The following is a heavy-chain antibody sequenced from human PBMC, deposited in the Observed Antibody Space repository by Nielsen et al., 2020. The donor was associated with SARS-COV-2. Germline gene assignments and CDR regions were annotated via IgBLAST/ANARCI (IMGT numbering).Heavy chain of an antibody. J-gene: IGHJ4*02. CDR1: GFTFSSYG. V-gene: IGHV3-30*18. Sequence: GGSLRLSCAASGFTFSSYGMHWVRQAPGKGLEWVAVISYDGSNNYYADSVKGRFTISRDNSKNTMYLQMHSLRAEDTAVYYCAKGRLRYFDWLTSFDYWGQGTLVTVSS. D-gene: IGHD3-9*01. CDR2: ISYDGSNN. CDR3: AKGRLRYFDWLTSFDY.